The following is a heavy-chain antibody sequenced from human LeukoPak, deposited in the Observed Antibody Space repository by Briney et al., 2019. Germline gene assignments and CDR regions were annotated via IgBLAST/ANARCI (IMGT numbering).Heavy chain of an antibody. Sequence: GGSLRLSCTASGFTFSSSEMNWVRQAPGKGLEWVSHISSSGTIIYYADSVKGRFTISRDNAKNSLYLQMSSLRAEDTAVYYCARAMTSWGQGTLVTVSS. J-gene: IGHJ4*02. CDR3: ARAMTS. D-gene: IGHD4-11*01. CDR1: GFTFSSSE. CDR2: ISSSGTII. V-gene: IGHV3-48*03.